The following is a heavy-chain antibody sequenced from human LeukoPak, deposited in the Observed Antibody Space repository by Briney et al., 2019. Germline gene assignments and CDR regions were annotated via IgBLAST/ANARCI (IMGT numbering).Heavy chain of an antibody. D-gene: IGHD3-3*01. CDR1: GFTFSSYA. J-gene: IGHJ4*02. V-gene: IGHV3-30-3*01. CDR3: ARDEFLELPGYFDY. CDR2: ISYDGSNK. Sequence: QSGGSLRLSCAASGFTFSSYAMHWVRQAPGKGLEWVAVISYDGSNKYYADSVKGRFTISRDNSKNTLYLQMNSLRAEDTAVYYCARDEFLELPGYFDYWGQGTLVTVSS.